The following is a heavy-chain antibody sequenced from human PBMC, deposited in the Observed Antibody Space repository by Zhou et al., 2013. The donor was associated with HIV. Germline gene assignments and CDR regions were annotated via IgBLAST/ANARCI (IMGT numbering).Heavy chain of an antibody. V-gene: IGHV1-24*01. CDR2: FDPEHRET. CDR3: AMDRVLQQRFDNTLAI. J-gene: IGHJ3*02. CDR1: GYTLADLA. Sequence: QVQLLQSGAEVKPPGASVKVSCKVFGYTLADLAIHWVRQAPGGGLEWMGRFDPEHRETTYSQKFQGRVTMTGDTSSDTAYLEATALTSDDTAFYYCAMDRVLQQRFDNTLAIWGQGTLVSVSS. D-gene: IGHD1-1*01.